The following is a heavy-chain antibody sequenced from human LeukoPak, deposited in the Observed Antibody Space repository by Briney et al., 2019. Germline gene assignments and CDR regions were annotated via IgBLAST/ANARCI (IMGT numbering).Heavy chain of an antibody. CDR1: GFTFSGYA. D-gene: IGHD4-23*01. CDR2: ITRGGEVT. J-gene: IGHJ4*02. Sequence: GGSLRLSCAASGFTFSGYAMSWVRQAPGKGLEWVSAITRGGEVTYYADSVKGRFSISRDNSKNTLYLQMSSLRGEDTAIYSCAHRDYDGNAGPYDHRGQGTLVTVSS. CDR3: AHRDYDGNAGPYDH. V-gene: IGHV3-23*01.